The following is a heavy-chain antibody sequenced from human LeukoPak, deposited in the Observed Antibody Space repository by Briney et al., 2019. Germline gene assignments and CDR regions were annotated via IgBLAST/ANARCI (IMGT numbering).Heavy chain of an antibody. Sequence: GGSLRLSCAASGFTFSSYAMSWVRQAPGKGLEWVSAISGSGGSTYYADSVKGRFTISRDNSKNSLYLQMNSLRAEDTAVYYCAKDRGWLQLRALYYMDVWGKGTTVTISS. D-gene: IGHD5-24*01. CDR3: AKDRGWLQLRALYYMDV. CDR1: GFTFSSYA. CDR2: ISGSGGST. J-gene: IGHJ6*03. V-gene: IGHV3-23*01.